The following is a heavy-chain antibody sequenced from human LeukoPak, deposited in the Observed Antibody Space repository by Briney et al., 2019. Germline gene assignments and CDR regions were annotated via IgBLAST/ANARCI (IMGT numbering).Heavy chain of an antibody. V-gene: IGHV1-69*01. CDR3: ARVVVPAGHVDY. J-gene: IGHJ4*02. CDR2: IIPIFGTA. CDR1: GGTFSSYT. D-gene: IGHD2-2*01. Sequence: SVKVSCKASGGTFSSYTISWVRQAPGQGLEWMGGIIPIFGTANYAQKFQGGVTITADESTSTAYMELSSLRSEDTAVYYCARVVVPAGHVDYWGQGTLVTVSS.